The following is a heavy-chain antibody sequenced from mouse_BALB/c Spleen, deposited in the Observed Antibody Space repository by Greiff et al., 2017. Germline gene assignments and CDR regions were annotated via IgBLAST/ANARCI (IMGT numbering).Heavy chain of an antibody. D-gene: IGHD2-4*01. Sequence: VHLVESGPGLVAPSQSLSITCTVSGFSLTSYGVHWVRQPPGKGLEWLGVIWAGGSTNYNSALMSRLSISKDNSKSQVFLKMNSLQTDDTAMYYCAGITTGYYAMDYWGQGTSVTVSS. J-gene: IGHJ4*01. CDR1: GFSLTSYG. V-gene: IGHV2-9*02. CDR3: AGITTGYYAMDY. CDR2: IWAGGST.